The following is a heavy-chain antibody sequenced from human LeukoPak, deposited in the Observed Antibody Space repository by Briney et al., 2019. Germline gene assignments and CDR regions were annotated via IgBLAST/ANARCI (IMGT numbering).Heavy chain of an antibody. CDR2: ISWNSGSI. D-gene: IGHD2-15*01. Sequence: GRSLRLSCAASGFTFDDYAMHWVRQAPGKGLEWVSGISWNSGSIGYADSVKGRFTISRDNAKNSLYLQMNSLRAEDTALYYCAKALGYGSGGSCEGYDYWGQGTLVTVSS. V-gene: IGHV3-9*01. CDR1: GFTFDDYA. J-gene: IGHJ4*02. CDR3: AKALGYGSGGSCEGYDY.